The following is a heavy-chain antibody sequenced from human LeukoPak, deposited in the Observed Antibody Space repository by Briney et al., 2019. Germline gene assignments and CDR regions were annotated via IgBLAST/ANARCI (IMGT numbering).Heavy chain of an antibody. CDR3: AKDHTSYYYYYGMDV. J-gene: IGHJ6*02. Sequence: PGGSLRPSCAASGFTFDDYAMHWVRQAPGKGLEWVSGISWNSGSIGYADSVKGRFTISRDNAKNSLYLQMNSLRAEDTALYYCAKDHTSYYYYYGMDVWGQGTTVTVSS. V-gene: IGHV3-9*01. CDR1: GFTFDDYA. CDR2: ISWNSGSI.